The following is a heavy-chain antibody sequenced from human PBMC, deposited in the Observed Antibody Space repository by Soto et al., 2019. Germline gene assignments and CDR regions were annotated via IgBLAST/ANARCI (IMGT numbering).Heavy chain of an antibody. CDR3: ARDSTVTTSDAFDL. CDR2: INQDGSEK. J-gene: IGHJ3*01. CDR1: GFTISGYW. V-gene: IGHV3-7*01. Sequence: EVQLVESGGGLVQPGGSLRLSCAASGFTISGYWMTWVRQAPGRRLELVANINQDGSEKNYVDSVKGRFTISRDNARNSLDLQMNSLRDEDTAVYYCARDSTVTTSDAFDLWGPGTMVTVS. D-gene: IGHD4-17*01.